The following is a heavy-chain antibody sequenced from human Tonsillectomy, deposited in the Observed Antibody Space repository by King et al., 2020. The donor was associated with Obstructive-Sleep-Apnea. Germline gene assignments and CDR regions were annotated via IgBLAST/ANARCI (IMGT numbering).Heavy chain of an antibody. Sequence: HVQLQESGPGLVKPSETLSLTCTVSGGSISSYYWSWIRQPPGKGLEWIGYIYYSGSTNYNPSLKSRVTISVDPSKNQFSLKLSSVTAADTAVYYCARNNYYDSSGYRSWYIDLWGRGTLVTVSS. CDR3: ARNNYYDSSGYRSWYIDL. J-gene: IGHJ2*01. V-gene: IGHV4-59*08. CDR2: IYYSGST. D-gene: IGHD3-22*01. CDR1: GGSISSYY.